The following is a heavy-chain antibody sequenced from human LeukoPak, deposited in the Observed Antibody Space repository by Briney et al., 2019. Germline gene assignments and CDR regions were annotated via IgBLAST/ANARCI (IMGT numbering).Heavy chain of an antibody. CDR2: IYPGDSDT. J-gene: IGHJ5*02. CDR3: AGRDGSGVNWFDP. Sequence: GESLKISCKGSGYSFTSYWIGWVRQMPGKGLEWMGIIYPGDSDTRYSPSFQGQVTISADKSISTAHLQWSSLKASDTAMYYWAGRDGSGVNWFDPWGQGTLVTVSS. V-gene: IGHV5-51*01. D-gene: IGHD3-10*01. CDR1: GYSFTSYW.